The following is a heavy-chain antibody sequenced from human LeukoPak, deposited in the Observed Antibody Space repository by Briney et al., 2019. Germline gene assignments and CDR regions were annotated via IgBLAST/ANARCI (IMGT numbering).Heavy chain of an antibody. CDR2: IIPIFGTA. CDR3: ARDHLLVADSSGYYYSH. V-gene: IGHV1-69*13. CDR1: GGTFSSYA. D-gene: IGHD3-22*01. J-gene: IGHJ4*02. Sequence: ASVKVSCKASGGTFSSYAISWVRQAPGQGLEWMGGIIPIFGTANYAQKFQGRVTITADESTSTAYMELSSLRSEDTAVYYCARDHLLVADSSGYYYSHWGQGTLVTVSS.